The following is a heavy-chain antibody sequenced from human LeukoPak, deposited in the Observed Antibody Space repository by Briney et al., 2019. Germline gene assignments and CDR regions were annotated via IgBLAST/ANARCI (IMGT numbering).Heavy chain of an antibody. CDR2: INPSGGST. CDR3: ASRDSSGYYLEPDNYYYYGMDV. J-gene: IGHJ6*02. Sequence: ASVKVSCKASGYTFTSYYMHWVRQAPGQGLEWMGIINPSGGSTSYAQKFQGRVTMTRDTSTSTVYMELSSLRSEDTAVYYCASRDSSGYYLEPDNYYYYGMDVWGQGTTVTVSS. V-gene: IGHV1-46*01. CDR1: GYTFTSYY. D-gene: IGHD3-22*01.